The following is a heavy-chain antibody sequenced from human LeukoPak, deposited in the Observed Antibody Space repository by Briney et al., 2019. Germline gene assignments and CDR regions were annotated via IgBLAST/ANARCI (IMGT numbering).Heavy chain of an antibody. J-gene: IGHJ4*02. CDR1: GGSISNYY. D-gene: IGHD3-10*01. CDR3: ARPYGSGSYFDY. V-gene: IGHV4-59*12. CDR2: IHYSGST. Sequence: SETLSLTCTVSGGSISNYYWSWIRQPPGKGLEWIGYIHYSGSTSYNPSLKSRVTISVDTSKNQFSLKLSSVTAADTAVYYCARPYGSGSYFDYWGQGTLVTVSS.